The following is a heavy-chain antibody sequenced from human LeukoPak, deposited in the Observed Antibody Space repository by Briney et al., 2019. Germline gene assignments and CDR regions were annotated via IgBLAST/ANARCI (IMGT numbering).Heavy chain of an antibody. CDR1: GYTFTSYG. CDR2: ISAYNGNT. V-gene: IGHV1-18*01. D-gene: IGHD3-22*01. Sequence: GASVKVSRKASGYTFTSYGINWVRQAPGQGLEWMGWISAYNGNTNYAQKLQGRVTMTTDTSTSTAYMELRSLRSDDTAVYYCARSAAGSGYYPSVYWGQGTLVTVSS. CDR3: ARSAAGSGYYPSVY. J-gene: IGHJ4*02.